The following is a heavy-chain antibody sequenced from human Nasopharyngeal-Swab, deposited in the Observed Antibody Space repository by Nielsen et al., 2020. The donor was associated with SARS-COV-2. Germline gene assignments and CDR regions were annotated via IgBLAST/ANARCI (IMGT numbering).Heavy chain of an antibody. Sequence: GESLKISCAASGFTFSSYAMSWVRQAPGKGLEWVSAISGSGGSTYYADSVKGRFTIPRDNSKNTLYLQMNSLRAEDTAVYYCAKAQPRTGIAVAESFDYWGQGTLVTVSS. J-gene: IGHJ4*02. CDR1: GFTFSSYA. CDR3: AKAQPRTGIAVAESFDY. V-gene: IGHV3-23*01. CDR2: ISGSGGST. D-gene: IGHD6-19*01.